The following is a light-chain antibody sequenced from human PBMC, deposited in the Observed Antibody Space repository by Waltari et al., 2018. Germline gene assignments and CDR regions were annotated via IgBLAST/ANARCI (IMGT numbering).Light chain of an antibody. CDR2: GNS. J-gene: IGLJ2*01. V-gene: IGLV1-40*01. CDR3: QSYDSSLSDSV. Sequence: QSGLTQPPPVSGAPGQRVTISCTWSSPNIGAGSDVHWYQLHPGTAPKLRISGNSNRPSGVPGRFSGSKSGTSASLAITGLQAEDEADYYCQSYDSSLSDSVFGGGTKLTVL. CDR1: SPNIGAGSD.